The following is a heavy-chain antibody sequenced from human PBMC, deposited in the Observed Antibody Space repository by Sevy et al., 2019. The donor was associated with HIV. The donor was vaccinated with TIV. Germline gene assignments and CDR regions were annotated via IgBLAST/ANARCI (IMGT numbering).Heavy chain of an antibody. CDR2: IYYSGST. CDR3: ARTYDFWSGYYY. J-gene: IGHJ4*02. CDR1: GGSISSSSYY. Sequence: SETLSLTCTVSGGSISSSSYYWGWIRQPPGKGLEWIGSIYYSGSTYYNPSLKSRVTISVDTSKNQFSLKLSSVTAADTAVYHCARTYDFWSGYYYWGQGTLVTVSS. D-gene: IGHD3-3*01. V-gene: IGHV4-39*01.